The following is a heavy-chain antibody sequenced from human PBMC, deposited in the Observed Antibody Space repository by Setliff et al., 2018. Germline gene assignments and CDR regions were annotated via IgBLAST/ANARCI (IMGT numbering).Heavy chain of an antibody. CDR3: ARFGGSCSSSSCYASDL. D-gene: IGHD2-2*01. CDR1: GYTFSTYG. V-gene: IGHV1-18*01. Sequence: ASVKVSCKASGYTFSTYGLHWVRQAPGQGPEWMGMIITNTGKTSYAQKFQGRVTMTTDTSTGTGYMELRSLRSDDTAVYFYARFGGSCSSSSCYASDLWGQGTMVTVSS. J-gene: IGHJ3*01. CDR2: IITNTGKT.